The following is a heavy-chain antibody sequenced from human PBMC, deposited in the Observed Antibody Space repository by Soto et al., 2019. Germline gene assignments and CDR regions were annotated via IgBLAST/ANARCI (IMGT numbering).Heavy chain of an antibody. D-gene: IGHD2-8*02. Sequence: PSETLSLTCTVSGGSISSYYWSWIRQPPGKGLEWIGYIYYSGSTNYNPSLKSRVTISVDTSKNQFSLKLSSVTAADTAVYYCAREVAPWYYFDYWGQGTLVTVS. CDR3: AREVAPWYYFDY. CDR1: GGSISSYY. J-gene: IGHJ4*02. V-gene: IGHV4-59*01. CDR2: IYYSGST.